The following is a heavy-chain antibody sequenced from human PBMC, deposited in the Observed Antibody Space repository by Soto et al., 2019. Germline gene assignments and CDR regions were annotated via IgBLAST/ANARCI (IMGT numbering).Heavy chain of an antibody. V-gene: IGHV5-51*01. CDR2: IYPGDSDT. CDR3: ARPTPFGSGYGSSYY. D-gene: IGHD4-17*01. J-gene: IGHJ4*02. Sequence: GESLKISCKGSGYSFTSYWIAWVRQMPGKGLEWMGTIYPGDSDTRYSPSLQGQVTISADNSISTAYLEWSSLKASDTAIYYCARPTPFGSGYGSSYYWGQGTPVTVSS. CDR1: GYSFTSYW.